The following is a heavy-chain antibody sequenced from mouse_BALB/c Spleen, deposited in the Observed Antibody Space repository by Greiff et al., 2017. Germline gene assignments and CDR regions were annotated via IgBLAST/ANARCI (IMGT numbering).Heavy chain of an antibody. CDR2: ISDGGSYT. CDR3: ARAIYYGSRGAMDY. V-gene: IGHV5-4*02. Sequence: EVMLVESGGGLVKPGGSLKLSCAASGFTFSDYYMYWVRQTPEKRLEWVATISDGGSYTYYPDSVKGRFTISRDNAKNNLYLQMSSLKSEDTAMYYCARAIYYGSRGAMDYWGQGTSVTVAS. D-gene: IGHD1-1*01. CDR1: GFTFSDYY. J-gene: IGHJ4*01.